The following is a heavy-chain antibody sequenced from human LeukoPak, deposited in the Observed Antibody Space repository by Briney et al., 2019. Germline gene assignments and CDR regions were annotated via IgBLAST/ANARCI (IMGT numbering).Heavy chain of an antibody. CDR1: GGSISSYY. D-gene: IGHD3-9*01. CDR3: ASRSFLRYFDWLPSVGDY. V-gene: IGHV4-4*07. J-gene: IGHJ4*02. CDR2: IYTSGST. Sequence: SETLSLTCTVSGGSISSYYWSWIRQPAGKGLEWIGRIYTSGSTNYNPSLKSRVTMSVDTSKNQFSLKLSSVTAADTAVYYCASRSFLRYFDWLPSVGDYWGQGTLVTVSS.